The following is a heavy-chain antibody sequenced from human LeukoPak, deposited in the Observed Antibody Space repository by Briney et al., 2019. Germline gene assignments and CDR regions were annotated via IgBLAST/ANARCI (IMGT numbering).Heavy chain of an antibody. D-gene: IGHD2-8*01. V-gene: IGHV1-18*01. Sequence: ASVKVSCKASGYTFTSYGISWVRQAPGQGFEWMGWISAYNGNTNYAQKLQGRVTMTTDTSTSTAYMELRSLRSDDTAVYYCARPYCTNGVCYTGRWFDPWGQGTLVTVSS. CDR2: ISAYNGNT. CDR1: GYTFTSYG. CDR3: ARPYCTNGVCYTGRWFDP. J-gene: IGHJ5*02.